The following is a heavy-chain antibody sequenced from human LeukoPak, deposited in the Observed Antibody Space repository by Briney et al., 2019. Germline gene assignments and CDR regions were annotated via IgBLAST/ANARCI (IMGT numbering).Heavy chain of an antibody. CDR3: TREGSGHLYYFDY. CDR2: IRSKAYGGTT. V-gene: IGHV3-49*04. Sequence: GGSLRLSCTASGFTFGDYAMSWVRQAPGKGLEWVGFIRSKAYGGTTEYAASVKGRFTISRDDSKSIAYLQMNSLKTEDTAVYYCTREGSGHLYYFDYWGQGTLVTVSS. CDR1: GFTFGDYA. J-gene: IGHJ4*02. D-gene: IGHD2-15*01.